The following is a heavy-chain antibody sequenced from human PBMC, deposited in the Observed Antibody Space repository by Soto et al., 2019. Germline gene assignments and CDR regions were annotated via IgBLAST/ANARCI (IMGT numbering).Heavy chain of an antibody. CDR2: INHSGST. V-gene: IGHV4-34*01. D-gene: IGHD3-10*01. CDR3: ARGGTMVRGLTYYYYYYGMHV. CDR1: GGSFNDYY. J-gene: IGHJ6*02. Sequence: SETLSLTCAVYGGSFNDYYWSWIRQPPGTGLEWIGEINHSGSTNYNPSLKSRVTISVDTSKNPFSLKLSSVTAADTAVYYCARGGTMVRGLTYYYYYYGMHVWGPGTPVTVS.